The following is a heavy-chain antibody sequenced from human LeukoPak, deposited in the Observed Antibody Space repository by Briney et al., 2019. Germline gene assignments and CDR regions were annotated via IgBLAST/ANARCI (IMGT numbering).Heavy chain of an antibody. CDR3: ARTSTDTNSLWY. V-gene: IGHV4-59*08. CDR2: IYYSGST. D-gene: IGHD2-8*01. CDR1: GASLSSYY. J-gene: IGHJ4*02. Sequence: SETLSLTCNVSGASLSSYYWSWIRQPPGKGLEWIGYIYYSGSTNYNPSLKSRVTISVDTSKNQFSLKLSSVTAADTAVYYCARTSTDTNSLWYWGQGTLVTVSS.